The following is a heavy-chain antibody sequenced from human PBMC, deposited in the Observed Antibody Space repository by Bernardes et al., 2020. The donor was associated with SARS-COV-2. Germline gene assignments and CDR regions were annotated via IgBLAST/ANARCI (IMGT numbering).Heavy chain of an antibody. CDR3: AKAEKGLQDYCDYGWIRPQYYYYYGMDV. CDR2: ISGSGGST. J-gene: IGHJ6*02. CDR1: GFTFSSYA. V-gene: IGHV3-23*01. D-gene: IGHD4-17*01. Sequence: GGSLRLSCAASGFTFSSYAMSWVRQAPGKGLEWVSAISGSGGSTYYADSVKGRFTISRDNSKNTLYLQMNSLRAEDTAVYYCAKAEKGLQDYCDYGWIRPQYYYYYGMDVWGQGTTVTVSS.